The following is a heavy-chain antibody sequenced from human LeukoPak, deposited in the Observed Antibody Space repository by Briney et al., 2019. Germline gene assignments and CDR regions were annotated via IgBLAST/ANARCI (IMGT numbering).Heavy chain of an antibody. CDR3: AREGRDAYNYAFDT. Sequence: PGGSLRLSCAVSGFTFSDHYMDWVRQASGKGLEWVARSRSKAQSYSTEYAASVKGRFTISRDDSKDLLYLQMNSLKTEDTAVYYCAREGRDAYNYAFDTWGQGTMVTVSS. CDR2: SRSKAQSYST. J-gene: IGHJ3*02. D-gene: IGHD5-24*01. CDR1: GFTFSDHY. V-gene: IGHV3-72*01.